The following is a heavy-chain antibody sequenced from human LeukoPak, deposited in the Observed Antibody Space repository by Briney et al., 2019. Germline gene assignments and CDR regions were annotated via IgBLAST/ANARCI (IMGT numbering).Heavy chain of an antibody. CDR2: INHSGST. CDR1: GGSFSGYY. CDR3: ARRSEESSGYYGRYFDY. Sequence: SETLSLTCAVYGGSFSGYYWSWIRQPPGKGLEWIGEINHSGSTNYNPSLKSRVTISVDTSKNQFSLKLSSVTAADTAVYYCARRSEESSGYYGRYFDYWGQGTLVTVSS. V-gene: IGHV4-34*01. J-gene: IGHJ4*02. D-gene: IGHD3-22*01.